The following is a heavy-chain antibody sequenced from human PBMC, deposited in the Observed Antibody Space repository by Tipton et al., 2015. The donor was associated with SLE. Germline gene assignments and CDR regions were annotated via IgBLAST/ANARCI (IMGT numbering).Heavy chain of an antibody. CDR2: INSDGSST. CDR3: AGGLVHYYYYMDV. CDR1: GFTFSNYW. D-gene: IGHD6-6*01. J-gene: IGHJ6*03. V-gene: IGHV3-74*01. Sequence: SLRLSCAASGFTFSNYWMNWVRQAPGKGLVWVSRINSDGSSTSYADSVKGRFTISRDNAKNTLYLQMNSLRAEDTAVYYCAGGLVHYYYYMDVWGKGTTVTVSS.